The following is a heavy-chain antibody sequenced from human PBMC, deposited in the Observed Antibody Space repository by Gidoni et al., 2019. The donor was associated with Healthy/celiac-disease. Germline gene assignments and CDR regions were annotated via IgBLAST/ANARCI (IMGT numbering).Heavy chain of an antibody. D-gene: IGHD1-26*01. J-gene: IGHJ4*02. CDR2: ISYDGSNK. CDR1: GFTFSSYG. CDR3: AKDPGSGSYHFDY. V-gene: IGHV3-30*18. Sequence: QVQLVESGGGVVQPGRSLRLSCAASGFTFSSYGMHWVRQAPGKGLEWLAVISYDGSNKYYADSVKGRFTISRDNSKNTLYLQMNSLRAEDTAVYYCAKDPGSGSYHFDYWGQGTLVTVSS.